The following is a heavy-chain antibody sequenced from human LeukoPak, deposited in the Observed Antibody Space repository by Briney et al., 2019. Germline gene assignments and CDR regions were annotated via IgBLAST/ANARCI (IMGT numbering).Heavy chain of an antibody. CDR2: MNPNSGNT. Sequence: ASVKVSCKAFGYTFTSYDINWVRQATGQGLEWMGWMNPNSGNTGYAQKFQGRVTMTRNTSISTAYMELSSLRSEDTAVYYCARVSPRPGEKRIAAAGTRLLLGYWGQGTLVTISS. CDR3: ARVSPRPGEKRIAAAGTRLLLGY. CDR1: GYTFTSYD. J-gene: IGHJ4*02. V-gene: IGHV1-8*01. D-gene: IGHD6-13*01.